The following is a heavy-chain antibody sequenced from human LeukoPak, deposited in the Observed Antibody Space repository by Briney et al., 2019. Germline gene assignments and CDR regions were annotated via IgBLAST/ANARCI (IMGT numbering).Heavy chain of an antibody. V-gene: IGHV3-33*01. Sequence: GGSLRLSCAASGFTFSSYGMHWVRQAPGKGLEWVAVIWYDGGNKYYADSVKGRFTISRDNSKNTLYLQMNSLRAEDTAVYYCARADSSGYYYFDYWGQGTLVTVSS. CDR2: IWYDGGNK. CDR3: ARADSSGYYYFDY. D-gene: IGHD3-22*01. CDR1: GFTFSSYG. J-gene: IGHJ4*02.